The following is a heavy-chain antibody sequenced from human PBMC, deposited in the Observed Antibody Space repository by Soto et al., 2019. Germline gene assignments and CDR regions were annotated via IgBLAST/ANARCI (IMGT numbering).Heavy chain of an antibody. CDR3: AKEGDPFGAAAGTGYFQH. CDR1: GFTFSSYG. CDR2: ISYDGSNK. D-gene: IGHD6-13*01. V-gene: IGHV3-30*18. Sequence: GGSLRLSCAASGFTFSSYGMHWVRQAPGKGLEWVAVISYDGSNKYYADSVKGRFTISRDNSKNTLYLQMNSLRAEDTAVYYCAKEGDPFGAAAGTGYFQHWGQGTLVTVSS. J-gene: IGHJ1*01.